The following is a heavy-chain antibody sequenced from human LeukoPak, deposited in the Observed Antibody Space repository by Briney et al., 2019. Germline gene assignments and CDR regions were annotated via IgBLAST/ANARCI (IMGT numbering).Heavy chain of an antibody. Sequence: ASVKVSCKASGYTFTSYDINWVRQATGQGLEWMGWMNPNSGNTGYAQKFQGRVTMTRNTSISTAYMELSSLRSEDTAVYYCATTRVTTVTTGFDAFDIWGKGTMVTVSS. J-gene: IGHJ3*02. D-gene: IGHD4-11*01. CDR1: GYTFTSYD. CDR3: ATTRVTTVTTGFDAFDI. V-gene: IGHV1-8*01. CDR2: MNPNSGNT.